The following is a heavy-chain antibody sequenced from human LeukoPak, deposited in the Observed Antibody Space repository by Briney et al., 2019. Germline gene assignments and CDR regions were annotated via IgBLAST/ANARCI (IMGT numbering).Heavy chain of an antibody. CDR2: ISGSGGTT. V-gene: IGHV3-23*01. J-gene: IGHJ6*03. CDR3: ARDGEVRADYYYYMDV. Sequence: GGSLRLSCAASGFTFSSYGMSWVRQAPGKGLEWVSAISGSGGTTYYADSVKGRFTISRDNSKDTLYLQMNSLRAEDTAVYYCARDGEVRADYYYYMDVWGKGTTVTVSS. D-gene: IGHD3-16*01. CDR1: GFTFSSYG.